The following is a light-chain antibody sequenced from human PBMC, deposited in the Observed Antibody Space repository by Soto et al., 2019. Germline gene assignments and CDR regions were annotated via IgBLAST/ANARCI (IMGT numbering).Light chain of an antibody. Sequence: EIVLTQSPATLSLSPGDRATVSCRASQSVDWYVAWYQHKPGKAPRLLIYDASTRATGIPDRFSGSGSGTDSTLTISSLEPEDFAVYYCQQRSNWPPITFGPGTKVDMK. CDR1: QSVDWY. J-gene: IGKJ3*01. CDR3: QQRSNWPPIT. V-gene: IGKV3-11*01. CDR2: DAS.